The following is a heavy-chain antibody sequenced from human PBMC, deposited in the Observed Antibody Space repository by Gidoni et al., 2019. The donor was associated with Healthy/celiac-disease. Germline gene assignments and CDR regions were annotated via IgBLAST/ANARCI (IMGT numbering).Heavy chain of an antibody. V-gene: IGHV3-48*03. Sequence: STIYYADSVKGRFTISRDNAKNSLYLQMNSLRAEDTAVYYCARAAYCGGDCYSPQREWSDYYYYGMDVWGQGTTVTVSS. CDR2: STI. CDR3: ARAAYCGGDCYSPQREWSDYYYYGMDV. J-gene: IGHJ6*02. D-gene: IGHD2-21*02.